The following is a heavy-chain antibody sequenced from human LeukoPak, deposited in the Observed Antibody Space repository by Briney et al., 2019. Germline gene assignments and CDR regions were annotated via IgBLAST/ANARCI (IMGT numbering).Heavy chain of an antibody. Sequence: GGSLRLSCAASGFTFSDYAMHWVRQAPGKGLEWVAVISYDGGNRYYADSVKGRFTISRDNSKSTLYVQMNSLRAEDTAVYYCARDLFGSGHFLPESPWGQGTLVTVSS. CDR1: GFTFSDYA. J-gene: IGHJ5*02. CDR3: ARDLFGSGHFLPESP. CDR2: ISYDGGNR. V-gene: IGHV3-30*04. D-gene: IGHD3-10*01.